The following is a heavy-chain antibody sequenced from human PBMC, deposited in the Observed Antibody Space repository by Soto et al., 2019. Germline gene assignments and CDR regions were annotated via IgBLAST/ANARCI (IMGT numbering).Heavy chain of an antibody. V-gene: IGHV4-59*08. J-gene: IGHJ1*01. CDR3: AGSTDFLYCGGDCPIAGYFQH. CDR2: VFYNGST. D-gene: IGHD2-21*02. Sequence: PSETLSLTCTVSGGSISGYSWTWIRQPPGKGLEWIGYVFYNGSTGYSPSLKSRVTISEDTSKSQFSLRLSSVTAADTAVYYCAGSTDFLYCGGDCPIAGYFQHWGQGTLVTVSS. CDR1: GGSISGYS.